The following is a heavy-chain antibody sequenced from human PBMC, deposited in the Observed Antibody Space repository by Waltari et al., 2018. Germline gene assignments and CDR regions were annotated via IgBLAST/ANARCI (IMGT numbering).Heavy chain of an antibody. V-gene: IGHV1-18*01. CDR1: GYTFTIYA. CDR3: ARSAGLVGGWLYFDN. Sequence: QVQLVQSGIDIKESGASVKFACETSGYTFTIYAITWVRPAPGQGPDWMGWIRGHNGDTNYAQNFQGRVTITTATSTTTAYMELRNLRSDDTAVYYCARSAGLVGGWLYFDNWGQGTLVTVSS. J-gene: IGHJ4*02. D-gene: IGHD6-19*01. CDR2: IRGHNGDT.